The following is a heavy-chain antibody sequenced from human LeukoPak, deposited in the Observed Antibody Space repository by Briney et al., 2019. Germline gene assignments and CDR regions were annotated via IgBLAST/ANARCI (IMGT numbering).Heavy chain of an antibody. V-gene: IGHV4-34*01. D-gene: IGHD3-3*01. CDR2: INHSGST. CDR1: GGSFSGYY. CDR3: ARGPNDFWSGYYSHYFDY. J-gene: IGHJ4*02. Sequence: PSETLSLTCAVYGGSFSGYYWSWIRQPPGKGLEWIGGINHSGSTNYNPSLKSRVTISVDTSKNQFSLKLSSVTAADTAVYYCARGPNDFWSGYYSHYFDYWGQGTLVTASS.